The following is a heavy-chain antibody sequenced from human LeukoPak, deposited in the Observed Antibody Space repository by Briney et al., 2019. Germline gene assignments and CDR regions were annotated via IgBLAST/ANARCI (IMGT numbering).Heavy chain of an antibody. D-gene: IGHD2-21*02. V-gene: IGHV3-33*01. J-gene: IGHJ4*02. CDR3: ARGPHIVVVTAIDY. CDR1: GFILSDYG. CDR2: IWYDGSNK. Sequence: GRSLRLSCAASGFILSDYGMHWVRQAPGKGLEWVAVIWYDGSNKYYADSVEGLFTISRDNAKNTLYLQMNSLRAEDTAVYYCARGPHIVVVTAIDYWGQGTLVTVSS.